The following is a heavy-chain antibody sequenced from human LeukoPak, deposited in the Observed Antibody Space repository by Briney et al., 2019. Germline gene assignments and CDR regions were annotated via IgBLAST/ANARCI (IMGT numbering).Heavy chain of an antibody. CDR1: GFVFSDYS. CDR3: ARDNNWGFDF. D-gene: IGHD7-27*01. CDR2: IRGSGSGSGSGM. J-gene: IGHJ4*02. V-gene: IGHV3-48*04. Sequence: GGSLRLSCAASGFVFSDYSMNWVRQAPGKGLEWVSNIRGSGSGSGSGMYYADSVKGRFTISRDNAKNSLYLQMSSLRAEDTASYYCARDNNWGFDFWGQGALVTVSS.